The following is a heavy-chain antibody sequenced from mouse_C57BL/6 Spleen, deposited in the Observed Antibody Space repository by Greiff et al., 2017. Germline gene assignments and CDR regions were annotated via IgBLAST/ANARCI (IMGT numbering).Heavy chain of an antibody. D-gene: IGHD6-1*01. CDR2: IHPDSGGT. J-gene: IGHJ2*01. Sequence: VQLQQPGAELVKPGASVKLSCKASGYTFTSSWMHWVKQRPGQGLEWIGMIHPDSGGTNYNEKFKSKATLTVDKSSSTAYMQLSSLTSEDSAVYYCASSQILWDFEYWGQGTTLTVSS. CDR3: ASSQILWDFEY. CDR1: GYTFTSSW. V-gene: IGHV1-64*01.